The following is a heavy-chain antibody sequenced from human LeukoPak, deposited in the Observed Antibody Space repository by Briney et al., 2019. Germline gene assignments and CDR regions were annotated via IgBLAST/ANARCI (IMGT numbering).Heavy chain of an antibody. CDR2: ISAYNGNT. CDR3: ARGSMGYYYYYYMDV. J-gene: IGHJ6*03. Sequence: ASVKVSCKASGYTFTSYGISWVRQAPGQGLEWMGWISAYNGNTNYAQKLQGRVTMTTDTSTSTAYMELRSLRSDDTAVYYCARGSMGYYYYYYMDVWGKGTTVTVSS. V-gene: IGHV1-18*01. CDR1: GYTFTSYG. D-gene: IGHD2-8*01.